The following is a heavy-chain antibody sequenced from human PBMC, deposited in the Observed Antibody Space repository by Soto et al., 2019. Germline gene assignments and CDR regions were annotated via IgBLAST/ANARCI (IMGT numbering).Heavy chain of an antibody. CDR2: ISGSGGST. Sequence: EVQLLESGGGLVQPGGSLRLSCAASGFTFSSYAMSWVRQAPGKGLEWVSAISGSGGSTYYADSVKGRFTISRDNSKNTLYLQMNSLRAEDTAVYYCAKEIRITMVRGVSNFDYWGQGTLVTVSS. D-gene: IGHD3-10*01. V-gene: IGHV3-23*01. CDR3: AKEIRITMVRGVSNFDY. J-gene: IGHJ4*02. CDR1: GFTFSSYA.